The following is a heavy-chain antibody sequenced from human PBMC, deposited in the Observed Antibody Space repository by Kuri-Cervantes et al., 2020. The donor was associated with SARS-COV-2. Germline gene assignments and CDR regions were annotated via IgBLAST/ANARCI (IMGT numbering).Heavy chain of an antibody. CDR2: ISSTSDYI. D-gene: IGHD6-19*01. Sequence: GGSLRLSCEHSGFTFSRYTMSWVRQSPGKGLEWVSSISSTSDYIYYADSVRGRFTISRDNSKNTLYLQMNSLRAEDTAVYYCARDSGSGWSPWGQGTLVTVSS. V-gene: IGHV3-21*01. J-gene: IGHJ4*02. CDR3: ARDSGSGWSP. CDR1: GFTFSRYT.